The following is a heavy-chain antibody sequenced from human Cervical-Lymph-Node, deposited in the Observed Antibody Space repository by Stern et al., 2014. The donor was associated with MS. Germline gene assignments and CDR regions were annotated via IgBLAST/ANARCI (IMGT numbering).Heavy chain of an antibody. V-gene: IGHV1-58*01. Sequence: QLLQPGPEVKKPGTSVRVSCKASGFTSTISAVQWVRQARGKRLEWIGWIVVGSGNTNYAQKFQERVTITRDMSTSTAYMELSSLKSEDTAVYYCAADGYGDYVDYYYGMDVWGQGTTVTVSS. J-gene: IGHJ6*02. D-gene: IGHD4-17*01. CDR3: AADGYGDYVDYYYGMDV. CDR2: IVVGSGNT. CDR1: GFTSTISA.